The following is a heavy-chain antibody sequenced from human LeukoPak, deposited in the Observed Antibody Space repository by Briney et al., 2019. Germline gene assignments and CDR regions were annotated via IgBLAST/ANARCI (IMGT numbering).Heavy chain of an antibody. CDR3: ARGITIFGVVILLDGMDV. D-gene: IGHD3-3*01. CDR2: ISAYNGNT. J-gene: IGHJ6*02. CDR1: GSTVTSYG. Sequence: ASVKVSCKASGSTVTSYGISWVRQAPGQGLEWMGWISAYNGNTNYAQKLQGRVTMTTDTSTSTAYMELRSLRSDDTAAYYCARGITIFGVVILLDGMDVWGQGTTVTVSS. V-gene: IGHV1-18*01.